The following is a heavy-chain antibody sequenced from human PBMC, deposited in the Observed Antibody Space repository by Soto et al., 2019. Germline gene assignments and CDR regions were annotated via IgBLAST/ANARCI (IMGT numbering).Heavy chain of an antibody. CDR3: AGRSSSWYFDY. V-gene: IGHV3-23*01. CDR2: ISGSDGST. Sequence: EVQLLESGGGLVQPGGSLRLSCAASGFTFSSYAMNWVRQAPGKGLEWVSVISGSDGSTYYADSVKGRFTTSRDNSKNTLNLQINRRRAEDTAVYYCAGRSSSWYFDYGGQGTLVTVSS. D-gene: IGHD6-13*01. J-gene: IGHJ4*02. CDR1: GFTFSSYA.